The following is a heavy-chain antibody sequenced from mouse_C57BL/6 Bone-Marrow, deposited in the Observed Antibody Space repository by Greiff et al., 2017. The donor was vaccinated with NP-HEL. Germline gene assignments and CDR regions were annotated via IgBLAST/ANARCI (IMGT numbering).Heavy chain of an antibody. CDR1: GYTFTDYY. CDR3: ARQRPYYYGSSYGFAY. Sequence: VQLQQSGPELVKPGASVKISCKASGYTFTDYYMNWVKQSPGKSLEWIGDINPNNGGTSYNQKFKGKATLTVDKSSSTAYMELRRLTSEDSAVYYCARQRPYYYGSSYGFAYWGQGTLVTVSA. V-gene: IGHV1-26*01. D-gene: IGHD1-1*01. CDR2: INPNNGGT. J-gene: IGHJ3*01.